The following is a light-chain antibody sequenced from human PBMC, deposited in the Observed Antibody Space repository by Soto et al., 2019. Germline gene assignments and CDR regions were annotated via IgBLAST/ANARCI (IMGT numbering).Light chain of an antibody. CDR1: SNDVGGYNY. CDR3: ASYAGSDIFYV. CDR2: EVT. J-gene: IGLJ1*01. V-gene: IGLV2-8*01. Sequence: QSVLTQPPSASGSPGQSVTISCTGTSNDVGGYNYVSWYQHHPGRAPKVIIYEVTQRPSGVPDRFSGSKSGNTASLTVSGLQADDEADYYCASYAGSDIFYVFGTGTKLTVL.